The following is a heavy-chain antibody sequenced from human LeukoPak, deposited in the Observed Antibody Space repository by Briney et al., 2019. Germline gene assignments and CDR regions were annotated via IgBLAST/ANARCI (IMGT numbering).Heavy chain of an antibody. J-gene: IGHJ5*02. CDR2: IYYTGST. CDR3: ARRVKGIAARARGGWFDP. V-gene: IGHV4-39*07. D-gene: IGHD6-13*01. Sequence: SETLSLTCTVSGGSISSYYWGWIRQPPGKGLEWIGSIYYTGSTYYNPSLKSRVTISVDTSKNQFSLKLNSVTAADTAVYYCARRVKGIAARARGGWFDPWGQGTLVTVSS. CDR1: GGSISSYY.